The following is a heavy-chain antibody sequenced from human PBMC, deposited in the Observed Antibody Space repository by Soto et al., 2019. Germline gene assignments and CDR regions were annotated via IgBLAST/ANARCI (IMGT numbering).Heavy chain of an antibody. J-gene: IGHJ4*02. Sequence: EVQLVESGGGLVQPGGSLRLSCSASGFTFSSYDMHWVRQATGKGLEWVSAISTAGQTFYADSLKGRFTISRDNAKNSLYLQMNSLRAEDTAVYYCARERDSYSAAWQEFNYWGQGTLVTVSS. CDR3: ARERDSYSAAWQEFNY. V-gene: IGHV3-13*01. CDR2: ISTAGQT. D-gene: IGHD6-13*01. CDR1: GFTFSSYD.